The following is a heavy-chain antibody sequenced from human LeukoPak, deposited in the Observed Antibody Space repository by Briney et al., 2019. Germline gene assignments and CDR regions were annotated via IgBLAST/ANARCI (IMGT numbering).Heavy chain of an antibody. V-gene: IGHV3-21*01. CDR3: ARDKTSYYGSGSSSD. CDR1: GFTFSSYS. Sequence: GGSLRLSCAASGFTFSSYSMNWVRQGPGKGLEWVSSISSSSSYIYYADSVKGRFTISRDNAKNSLYLQMNSLRAEDTAVYYCARDKTSYYGSGSSSDWGQGTLVTVSS. CDR2: ISSSSSYI. D-gene: IGHD3-10*01. J-gene: IGHJ4*02.